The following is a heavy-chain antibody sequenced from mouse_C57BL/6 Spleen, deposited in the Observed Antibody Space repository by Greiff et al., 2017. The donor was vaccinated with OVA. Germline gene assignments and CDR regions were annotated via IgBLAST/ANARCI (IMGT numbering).Heavy chain of an antibody. V-gene: IGHV1-22*01. CDR2: INPNNGGN. CDR3: AREGGGYYGSSLDWYFDV. CDR1: GYTFTDYN. Sequence: EVQLQQSGPELVKPGASVKMSCKASGYTFTDYNMHWVKQSHGKSLEWIGYINPNNGGNSYNQKFKGKATLTVNKSSSTAYMELRSLTSEDSAVYYCAREGGGYYGSSLDWYFDVWGTGTTVTVSS. D-gene: IGHD1-1*01. J-gene: IGHJ1*03.